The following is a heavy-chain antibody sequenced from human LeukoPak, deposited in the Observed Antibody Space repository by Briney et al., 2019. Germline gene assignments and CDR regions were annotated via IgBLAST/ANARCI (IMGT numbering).Heavy chain of an antibody. Sequence: ASVKVSCKASGYTFTNYDINWVRQATGQGLEWMGWMNPNSGNTGYAQKFQGRVTITRNTSISTAYMELSSLRSEDTGVYYCVRELSAGAQPYYYYYMDVWGKGTTVTVSS. CDR2: MNPNSGNT. D-gene: IGHD7-27*01. J-gene: IGHJ6*03. V-gene: IGHV1-8*03. CDR1: GYTFTNYD. CDR3: VRELSAGAQPYYYYYMDV.